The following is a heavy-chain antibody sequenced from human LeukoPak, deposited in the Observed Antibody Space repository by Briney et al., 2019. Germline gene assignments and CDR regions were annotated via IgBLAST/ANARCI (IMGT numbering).Heavy chain of an antibody. V-gene: IGHV1-69*01. Sequence: SVKVSCKASGGTFSSYAISWVRQAPGQGLEWMGGIIPIFGTANYAQKFQGRVTITADESTSTAYMELSSLRSEDTAVYYCARGHSSSWYAGHGYFDYWGQGTLVTVSS. CDR3: ARGHSSSWYAGHGYFDY. J-gene: IGHJ4*02. CDR1: GGTFSSYA. D-gene: IGHD6-13*01. CDR2: IIPIFGTA.